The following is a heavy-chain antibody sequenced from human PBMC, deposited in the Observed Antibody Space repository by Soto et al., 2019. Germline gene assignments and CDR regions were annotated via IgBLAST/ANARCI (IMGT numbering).Heavy chain of an antibody. J-gene: IGHJ4*02. D-gene: IGHD3-10*01. CDR1: GGNLTTHT. CDR3: ARDFRARVSWREVYLED. Sequence: QVPLVQSGAQIKRPGSSLKISCKISGGNLTTHTINWVRQAPGQGLEYLGGIIPMFGSPNYAQKFQGRVTIIADNPTATPYLQLSGLTSDATAIYYCARDFRARVSWREVYLEDWDQGTLVTVSS. V-gene: IGHV1-69*06. CDR2: IIPMFGSP.